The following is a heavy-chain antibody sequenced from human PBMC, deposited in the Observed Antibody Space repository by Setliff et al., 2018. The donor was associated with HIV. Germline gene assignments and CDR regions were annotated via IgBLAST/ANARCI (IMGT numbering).Heavy chain of an antibody. J-gene: IGHJ4*02. CDR3: ARRGWNGYKSFED. V-gene: IGHV4-31*03. CDR2: IYYSGST. CDR1: GGSMSSGDYY. Sequence: SETLSLTCSVSGGSMSSGDYYWSWIRQHPGKGLEWIGYIYYSGSTHYNPSLKSRVTISLDTSKNQISLKVTSVTAADTAVYYCARRGWNGYKSFEDWGQGTQVTVSS. D-gene: IGHD1-1*01.